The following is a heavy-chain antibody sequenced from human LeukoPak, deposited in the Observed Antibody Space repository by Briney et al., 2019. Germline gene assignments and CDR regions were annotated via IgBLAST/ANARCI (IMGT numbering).Heavy chain of an antibody. D-gene: IGHD2-15*01. Sequence: SVKVSCKASGGTFSSYAISWVRQAPGQGLEWMGGIIPIFDTANYAQKFQGRVTITADESTSTAYMELSSLRSEDTAVYYCARVGEVVVAATRDYYYYYYMDVWGKGTTVTVSS. J-gene: IGHJ6*03. CDR3: ARVGEVVVAATRDYYYYYYMDV. CDR2: IIPIFDTA. CDR1: GGTFSSYA. V-gene: IGHV1-69*01.